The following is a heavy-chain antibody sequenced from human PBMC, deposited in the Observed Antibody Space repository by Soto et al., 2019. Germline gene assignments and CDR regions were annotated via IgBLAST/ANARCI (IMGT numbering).Heavy chain of an antibody. Sequence: PGESMPRSSKGAGWRLPSYWIGWVRQMPGKGLEWMGIIYPGDSDTRYSPSFQGQVTISADKSISTAYLQWSSLKASDTAMYYCARPSGYSYGYGDAFDIWGQGTMVTVSS. V-gene: IGHV5-51*03. CDR3: ARPSGYSYGYGDAFDI. J-gene: IGHJ3*02. CDR1: GWRLPSYW. D-gene: IGHD5-18*01. CDR2: IYPGDSDT.